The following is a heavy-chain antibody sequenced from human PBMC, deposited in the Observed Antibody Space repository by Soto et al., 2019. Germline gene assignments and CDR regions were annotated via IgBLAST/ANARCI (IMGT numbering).Heavy chain of an antibody. Sequence: QVQLVQSGAEVKEPGASVKVSCKASGYTITDNYLHWVRQAPGQGLEWMGRINPNSGGTNYAQTFQGRVTMTRDTSISTAYMELSRLRSDDTAVFYCARAPKVYGSSLATWGQGTPVTVSS. CDR2: INPNSGGT. D-gene: IGHD6-19*01. CDR1: GYTITDNY. V-gene: IGHV1-2*06. J-gene: IGHJ5*02. CDR3: ARAPKVYGSSLAT.